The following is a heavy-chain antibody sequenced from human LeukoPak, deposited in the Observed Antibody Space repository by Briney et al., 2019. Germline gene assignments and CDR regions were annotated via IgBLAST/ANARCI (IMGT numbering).Heavy chain of an antibody. CDR3: ARELDPPNWGYYGMGV. V-gene: IGHV3-33*01. D-gene: IGHD7-27*01. CDR1: GFTISTFG. J-gene: IGHJ6*02. CDR2: IWYDGSNK. Sequence: PGGSLRLSCAASGFTISTFGMHWVRQAPGKGLEWVAVIWYDGSNKYYADSVKGRFTISRDNSKNTLYLQMNSLRAEDTAVYYCARELDPPNWGYYGMGVWGQGTTVTVSS.